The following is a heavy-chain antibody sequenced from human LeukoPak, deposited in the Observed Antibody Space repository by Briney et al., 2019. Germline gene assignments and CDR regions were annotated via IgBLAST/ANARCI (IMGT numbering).Heavy chain of an antibody. CDR2: INPNSGGT. D-gene: IGHD6-13*01. V-gene: IGHV1-2*02. J-gene: IGHJ6*02. CDR3: ARELIEADGYYYYGMDV. CDR1: GYAFTVYY. Sequence: ASVKVSCKASGYAFTVYYVHCVRQAPGQGLECMGCINPNSGGTNYVKKFRGRVTMTRDTSIRTAYMELSRLRSDDTAVYYCARELIEADGYYYYGMDVWGQGTTVTVSS.